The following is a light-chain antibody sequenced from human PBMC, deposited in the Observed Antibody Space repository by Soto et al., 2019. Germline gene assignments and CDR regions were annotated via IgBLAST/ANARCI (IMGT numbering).Light chain of an antibody. J-gene: IGKJ3*01. Sequence: EIVMTQSTATLSVSPGERATLSCRASQRVSSNLAWYQQKPGQAPRLLIYGASTRATGIPARFSGSGSGTEFTFTISSLQSEDFAVYYCQQYNKWPFTFGPGTTVDIK. V-gene: IGKV3-15*01. CDR2: GAS. CDR3: QQYNKWPFT. CDR1: QRVSSN.